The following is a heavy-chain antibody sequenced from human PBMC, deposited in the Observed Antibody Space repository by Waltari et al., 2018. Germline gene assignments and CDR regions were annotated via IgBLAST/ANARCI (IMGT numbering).Heavy chain of an antibody. CDR3: VRETGSGRFDFDY. J-gene: IGHJ4*02. Sequence: EVQLVESVGGLVRPGGSLRLSCAASGFTFSSHGMDWVRRAQGRGLEWVSSISDCSSFVYYADSVRGRFTISRDNTKNSLYLQMSSLRAEDTAVYYCVRETGSGRFDFDYWGRGTLVTVSS. CDR2: ISDCSSFV. CDR1: GFTFSSHG. D-gene: IGHD3-10*01. V-gene: IGHV3-21*02.